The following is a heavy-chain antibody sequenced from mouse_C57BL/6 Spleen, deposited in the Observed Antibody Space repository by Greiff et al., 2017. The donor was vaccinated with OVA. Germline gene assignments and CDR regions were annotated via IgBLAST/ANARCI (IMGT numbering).Heavy chain of an antibody. CDR3: AKIYYDYLYYAMDY. V-gene: IGHV1-55*01. J-gene: IGHJ4*01. D-gene: IGHD2-4*01. CDR2: IYPGSGST. CDR1: GYTFTSYW. Sequence: QVQLQQPGAELVKPGASVKMSCKASGYTFTSYWITWVKQRPGQGLEWIGDIYPGSGSTNYHEKFKSKATLTVDTSSSTAYMQLSSLTSEDSAVYYCAKIYYDYLYYAMDYWGQGTSVTVSS.